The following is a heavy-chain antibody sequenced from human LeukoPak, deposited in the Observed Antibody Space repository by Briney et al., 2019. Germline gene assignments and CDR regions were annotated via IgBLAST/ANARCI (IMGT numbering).Heavy chain of an antibody. CDR3: ATIGGINSANIAAVSSSRRFDP. D-gene: IGHD6-6*01. J-gene: IGHJ5*02. Sequence: ASVKVSCKVSGYTLTELSMHWVRQAPGKGLEWMGGFDPEDGETIYAQKFQGRVTMTEDTSTDTAYMELSSLRSEDTAVYYCATIGGINSANIAAVSSSRRFDPWGQGTLVTVSS. CDR2: FDPEDGET. CDR1: GYTLTELS. V-gene: IGHV1-24*01.